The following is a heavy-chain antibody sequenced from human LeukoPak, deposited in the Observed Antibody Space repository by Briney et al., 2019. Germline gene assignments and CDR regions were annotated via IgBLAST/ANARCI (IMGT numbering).Heavy chain of an antibody. Sequence: GRSLRLSCAASGFTFSSYAMHWVRQAPGKGLEWVAVISYDGSNKYYADSVKGRFTISRDNSKNTLYLQMNSLRAEDTAVYYCAGDKLRFLEWLFQPWGQGTLVTVSS. CDR1: GFTFSSYA. CDR2: ISYDGSNK. CDR3: AGDKLRFLEWLFQP. J-gene: IGHJ5*02. V-gene: IGHV3-30-3*01. D-gene: IGHD3-3*01.